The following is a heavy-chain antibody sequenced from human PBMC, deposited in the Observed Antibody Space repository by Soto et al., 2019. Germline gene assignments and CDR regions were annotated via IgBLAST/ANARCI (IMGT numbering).Heavy chain of an antibody. J-gene: IGHJ4*01. D-gene: IGHD5-18*01. CDR2: IFYTGKT. Sequence: SETLSLTCSVSGDSIRHYYWSWIRQSPGKGLEFLGYIFYTGKTTYNPSLKSRVAMSVDTSRNQFALKLRSVTAADTATYYCARLKRGYSYGSIIDFWGRGTLVTV. V-gene: IGHV4-59*01. CDR1: GDSIRHYY. CDR3: ARLKRGYSYGSIIDF.